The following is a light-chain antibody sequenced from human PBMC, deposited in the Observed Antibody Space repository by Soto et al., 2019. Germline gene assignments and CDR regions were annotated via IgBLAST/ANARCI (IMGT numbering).Light chain of an antibody. CDR3: PYEDSSGGGV. V-gene: IGLV1-40*01. CDR1: SSNIGADYD. CDR2: GNT. J-gene: IGLJ2*01. Sequence: QSVLTQPPSVSGAPGQRVTISCTGSSSNIGADYDVPWYQQLPGTAPKLLIYGNTNRPSGVADLFSGSKSGTSASLAFTGLADEDDADYYSPYEDSSGGGVFGGGTKLTVL.